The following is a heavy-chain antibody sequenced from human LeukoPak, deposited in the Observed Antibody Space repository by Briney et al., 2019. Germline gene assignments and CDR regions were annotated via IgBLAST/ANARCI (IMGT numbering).Heavy chain of an antibody. V-gene: IGHV1-69*05. CDR3: ARYCSSTSCYAGFDY. CDR1: GYTFTSYG. D-gene: IGHD2-2*01. J-gene: IGHJ4*02. CDR2: IIPIFGTA. Sequence: SVKVSCKASGYTFTSYGISWVRQAPGQGLEWMGGIIPIFGTANYAQKFQGRVTITTDESTSTAYMELSSLRSEDTAVYYCARYCSSTSCYAGFDYWGQGTLVTVSS.